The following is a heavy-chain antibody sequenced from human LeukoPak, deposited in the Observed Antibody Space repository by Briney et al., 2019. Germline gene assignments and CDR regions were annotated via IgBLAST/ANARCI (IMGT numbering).Heavy chain of an antibody. CDR2: IKQDGSEE. J-gene: IGHJ1*01. Sequence: PGGSLRLSXVASEFRFGRDWISWVRQAPGKGLEWVACIKQDGSEEYYVGSMRGRFTVSVDNGKNSLYLQMNSLRAEDTARYYCATLDSTKSVFWGRGTAVTVSS. D-gene: IGHD2-2*01. CDR3: ATLDSTKSVF. CDR1: EFRFGRDW. V-gene: IGHV3-7*01.